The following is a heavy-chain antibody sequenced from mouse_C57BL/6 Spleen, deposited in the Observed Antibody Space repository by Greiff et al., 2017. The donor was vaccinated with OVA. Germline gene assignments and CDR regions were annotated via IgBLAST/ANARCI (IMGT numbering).Heavy chain of an antibody. D-gene: IGHD2-3*01. CDR2: IDPNSGGT. J-gene: IGHJ4*01. V-gene: IGHV1-72*01. CDR1: GYTFTSYW. Sequence: QVHVKQPGAELVKPGASVKLSCKASGYTFTSYWMHWVKQRPGRGLEWIGRIDPNSGGTKYNETFKGKATLTVNKPSSTAYLQRSSLTSEDSAVYYCARRRGLLDAMDYWGQGTSVTVSS. CDR3: ARRRGLLDAMDY.